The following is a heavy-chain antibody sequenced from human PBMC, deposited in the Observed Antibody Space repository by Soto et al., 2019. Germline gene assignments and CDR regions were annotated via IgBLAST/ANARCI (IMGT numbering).Heavy chain of an antibody. Sequence: ASVKVSCRASGYTFTSYGISWVRQAPGQGLEWMGWISAYNGNTNYAQKLQGRVTMTTDTSTSTAYMELRSLRSDDTAVYYCARDHSPISASIAVAGTVWFDPWGQGTMVTVYS. V-gene: IGHV1-18*01. J-gene: IGHJ5*02. CDR1: GYTFTSYG. CDR2: ISAYNGNT. D-gene: IGHD6-19*01. CDR3: ARDHSPISASIAVAGTVWFDP.